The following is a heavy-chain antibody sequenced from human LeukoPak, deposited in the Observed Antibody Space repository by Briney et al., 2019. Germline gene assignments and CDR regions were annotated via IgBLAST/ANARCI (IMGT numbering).Heavy chain of an antibody. CDR1: GFTFSSYA. Sequence: GGSLRLSCAASGFTFSSYAMHWVRQAPGKGPEWVAVISYDGSNKYYADSVKGRFTISRDNSKNTLYLQMNSLRAEDTAVYYCARLRGGFDYWGQGTLVTVSS. J-gene: IGHJ4*02. CDR2: ISYDGSNK. D-gene: IGHD4-17*01. V-gene: IGHV3-30-3*01. CDR3: ARLRGGFDY.